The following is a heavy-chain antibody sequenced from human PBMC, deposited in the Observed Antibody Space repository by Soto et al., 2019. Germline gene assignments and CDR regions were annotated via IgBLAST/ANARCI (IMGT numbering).Heavy chain of an antibody. D-gene: IGHD3-10*02. CDR1: GYTFTSYG. J-gene: IGHJ4*02. CDR2: ISNYNGDT. V-gene: IGHV1-18*01. CDR3: TRRRQLFDGHASEN. Sequence: QVQLVQSGAEVKKPGASVKVSCKASGYTFTSYGISWVRQAPGQGLEWMGWISNYNGDTNYAQKLQGRVTMTPDTPTSTAYMAPSPLQSEDTAAYHCTRRRQLFDGHASENWGQGPLVTVSS.